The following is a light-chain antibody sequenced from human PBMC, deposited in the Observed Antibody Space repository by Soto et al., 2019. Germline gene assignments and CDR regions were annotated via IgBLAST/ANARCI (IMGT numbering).Light chain of an antibody. V-gene: IGKV3-20*01. Sequence: EIVLTQSPGTLSLSPGERATLSCRASQSVNSNFFAWYQQKPGQAPRLLIFGVSSRAPGIPDRFTGSGSGTDFALTISGLEPEDFAIYYCQQYGNSPRTFGQGTKVKIK. CDR2: GVS. CDR3: QQYGNSPRT. J-gene: IGKJ2*01. CDR1: QSVNSNF.